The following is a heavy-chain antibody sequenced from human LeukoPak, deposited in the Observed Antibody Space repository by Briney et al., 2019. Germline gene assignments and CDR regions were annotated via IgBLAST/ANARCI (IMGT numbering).Heavy chain of an antibody. J-gene: IGHJ4*02. Sequence: GGSLRLSCAASGFTVSSNYMSWVRQAPGKGLEWVSVIYRGGSTYYADSVKGRFTISRDNSENTLHLQMNSLRAEDTAVYYCASNAYSSGWYYFDYWGQGTLVTVCS. CDR2: IYRGGST. CDR3: ASNAYSSGWYYFDY. V-gene: IGHV3-53*01. D-gene: IGHD6-13*01. CDR1: GFTVSSNY.